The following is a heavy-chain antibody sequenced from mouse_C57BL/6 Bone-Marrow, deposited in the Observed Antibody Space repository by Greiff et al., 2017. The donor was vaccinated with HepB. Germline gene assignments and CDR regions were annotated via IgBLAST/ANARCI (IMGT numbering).Heavy chain of an antibody. CDR3: TRDRFDYYVDY. D-gene: IGHD2-14*01. CDR2: INTGGTYT. CDR1: GFTFSTSG. Sequence: DVMLVESGGDLVKPGGSLKLSCVASGFTFSTSGMSWVRQTPDKRLEWVATINTGGTYTYYPASVKGRFTISKDTAKNTLFLQMNSLKSEDSAIYYCTRDRFDYYVDYCVQGTTLTVTS. J-gene: IGHJ2*01. V-gene: IGHV5-6*02.